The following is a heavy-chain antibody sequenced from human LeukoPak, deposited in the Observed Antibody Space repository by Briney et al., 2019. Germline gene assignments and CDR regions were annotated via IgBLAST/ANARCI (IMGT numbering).Heavy chain of an antibody. J-gene: IGHJ4*02. Sequence: PSETLSLTCTVSGGSISSYYWSWVRQPPGKGLEWIGYIHSSGSPNYNPSLKSRVTMSVDTSNNHFSLNLSSVTAADTAVYYCARGGSPFCIRPSCQGAFDSWGQGTLVTVSS. CDR2: IHSSGSP. D-gene: IGHD2-2*01. CDR1: GGSISSYY. V-gene: IGHV4-59*01. CDR3: ARGGSPFCIRPSCQGAFDS.